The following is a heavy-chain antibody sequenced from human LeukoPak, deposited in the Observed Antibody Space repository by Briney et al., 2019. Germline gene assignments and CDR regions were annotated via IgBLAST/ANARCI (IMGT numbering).Heavy chain of an antibody. V-gene: IGHV3-11*01. CDR2: ISNDGNAR. J-gene: IGHJ5*02. CDR3: ARGLSLYYGSGGLDP. D-gene: IGHD3-10*01. Sequence: GGSLRLSCGASGFNFRDYYMSWIRQAPGKGLEWVSYISNDGNARYYADSVKGRFTTSRDNAKNSLFLQMNSLTAGDTAVYFCARGLSLYYGSGGLDPWGQGTLVTVSS. CDR1: GFNFRDYY.